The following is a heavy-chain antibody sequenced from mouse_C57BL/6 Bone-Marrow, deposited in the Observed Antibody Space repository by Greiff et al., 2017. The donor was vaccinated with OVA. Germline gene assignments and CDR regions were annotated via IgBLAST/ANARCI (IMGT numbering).Heavy chain of an antibody. V-gene: IGHV1-82*01. Sequence: VQGVESGPELVKPGASVKISCKASGYAFSGSWMNWVKQRPGKGLEWIGRIYPGDGDTNYNGKFKGKATLTADKSSSTAYIQLINLTSEDSAVYFCARQSCNTNGYYFDDWGQGTTLTVSS. J-gene: IGHJ2*01. D-gene: IGHD1-3*01. CDR3: ARQSCNTNGYYFDD. CDR2: IYPGDGDT. CDR1: GYAFSGSW.